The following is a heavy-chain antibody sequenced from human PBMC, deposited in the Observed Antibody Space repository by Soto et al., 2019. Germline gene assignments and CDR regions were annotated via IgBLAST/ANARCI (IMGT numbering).Heavy chain of an antibody. Sequence: ASVKVSCKASGYTFTSYDINWVRQATGQGLEWMGWMNPNSGSTGYAQKFQGRVTMTRNTSISTAYMELSSLRSEDTAVYYCARKGRFLEWLSYYYCGMEVWGQGTTVTVYS. J-gene: IGHJ6*02. D-gene: IGHD3-3*01. CDR2: MNPNSGST. CDR3: ARKGRFLEWLSYYYCGMEV. V-gene: IGHV1-8*01. CDR1: GYTFTSYD.